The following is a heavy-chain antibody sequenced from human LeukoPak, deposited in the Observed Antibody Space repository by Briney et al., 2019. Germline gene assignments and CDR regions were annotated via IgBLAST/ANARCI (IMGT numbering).Heavy chain of an antibody. CDR2: ISSNGGNT. Sequence: PGGSLRLSCAASGFTVSSNYMSWVRQAPGKGLDYVSGISSNGGNTYYADSVKGRFTISRDNSKNNLYLQMSSLRAEDTAVYYCVKDHQWLVLDYWGQGTLVTVSS. V-gene: IGHV3-64D*09. CDR1: GFTVSSNY. D-gene: IGHD6-19*01. CDR3: VKDHQWLVLDY. J-gene: IGHJ4*02.